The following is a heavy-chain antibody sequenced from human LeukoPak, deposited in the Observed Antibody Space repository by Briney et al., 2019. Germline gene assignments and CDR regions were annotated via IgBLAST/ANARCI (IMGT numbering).Heavy chain of an antibody. CDR3: ARAGSGRDGYNRIFDY. Sequence: PGESLKISCKGSGYSFTSYWIGWVLQLPGKGLEWRGVIYPGDSDTRYSPSFQGQVTISADKSISTAYLHWSSLKDSDTAMYSGARAGSGRDGYNRIFDYWGQGTLVTVSS. V-gene: IGHV5-51*01. J-gene: IGHJ4*02. CDR2: IYPGDSDT. D-gene: IGHD5-24*01. CDR1: GYSFTSYW.